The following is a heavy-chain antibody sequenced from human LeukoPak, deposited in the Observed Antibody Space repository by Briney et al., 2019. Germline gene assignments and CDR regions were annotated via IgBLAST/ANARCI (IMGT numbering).Heavy chain of an antibody. CDR2: TIPILGIA. Sequence: SVKVSCKASGGTFSSYAISWVRQAPGQGLEWMGRTIPILGIANYAQKFQGRVTITADKSTSTAYMELSSLRSEDTAVYYCARFYSSGYLYYFDYWGQGTLVTVSS. V-gene: IGHV1-69*04. J-gene: IGHJ4*02. CDR3: ARFYSSGYLYYFDY. CDR1: GGTFSSYA. D-gene: IGHD3-22*01.